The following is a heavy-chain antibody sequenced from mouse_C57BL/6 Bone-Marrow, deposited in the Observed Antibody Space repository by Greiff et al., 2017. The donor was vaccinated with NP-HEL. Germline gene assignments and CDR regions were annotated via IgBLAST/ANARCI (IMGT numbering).Heavy chain of an antibody. CDR3: ARGVYYDYDDYFDY. CDR1: GYTFTSYW. CDR2: IYPGSGST. V-gene: IGHV1-55*01. J-gene: IGHJ2*01. D-gene: IGHD2-4*01. Sequence: QVQLQQPGAELVKPGASVKMSCKASGYTFTSYWITWVKQRPGQGLEWIGDIYPGSGSTNYNEKFKSKATLTVDTSSSTAYMQLSSLTSEDSAVYYCARGVYYDYDDYFDYWGQGTTLTVSS.